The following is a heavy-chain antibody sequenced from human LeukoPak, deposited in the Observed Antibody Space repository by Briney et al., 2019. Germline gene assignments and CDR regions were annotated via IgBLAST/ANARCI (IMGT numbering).Heavy chain of an antibody. D-gene: IGHD6-19*01. V-gene: IGHV3-21*01. Sequence: PGGSLRLSCAASGFTFSSYSMNWVRQAPGKGLEWVSSISSSSSYIYYAASVKGRFTISRDNAKNSLYLQMNSLRAEDTAVYYCARDRWHSSGWYTGEFDYWGQGTLVTVSS. CDR2: ISSSSSYI. CDR3: ARDRWHSSGWYTGEFDY. J-gene: IGHJ4*02. CDR1: GFTFSSYS.